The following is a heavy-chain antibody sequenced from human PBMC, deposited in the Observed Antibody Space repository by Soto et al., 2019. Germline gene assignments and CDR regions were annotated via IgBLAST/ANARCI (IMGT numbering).Heavy chain of an antibody. D-gene: IGHD2-2*01. CDR2: IYYSGST. Sequence: SETLSLTCTVSGGSISSSSYYWGWIRQPPGKGLEWIGSIYYSGSTYYNPSLKSRVTISVDTSKNQFSLKLSSVTAADTAVYYCASVVVPAAMSFPYYYYYGMDVCAQGTTVTVSS. V-gene: IGHV4-39*01. CDR1: GGSISSSSYY. CDR3: ASVVVPAAMSFPYYYYYGMDV. J-gene: IGHJ6*02.